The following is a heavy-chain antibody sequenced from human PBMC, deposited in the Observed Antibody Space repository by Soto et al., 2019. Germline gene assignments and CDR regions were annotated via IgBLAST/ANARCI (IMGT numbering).Heavy chain of an antibody. V-gene: IGHV1-3*01. CDR2: INPDNGNT. Sequence: GGSVKVSCKACGYTFTRYTMNWLLRSPGQRLEWMGWINPDNGNTKSSHKFQDRVIITRDTSASTAYMDLSSLRSEDTAVYYCARGIATGQLDPWGQGTLVTVSS. D-gene: IGHD2-15*01. CDR1: GYTFTRYT. J-gene: IGHJ5*02. CDR3: ARGIATGQLDP.